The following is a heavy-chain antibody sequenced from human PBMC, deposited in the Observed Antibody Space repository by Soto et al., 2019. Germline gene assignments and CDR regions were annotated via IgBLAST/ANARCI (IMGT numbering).Heavy chain of an antibody. CDR1: GGSVSSGSYY. CDR2: IYYSGST. CDR3: AREPPGFLGTEAYFDY. D-gene: IGHD1-1*01. J-gene: IGHJ4*02. V-gene: IGHV4-61*01. Sequence: LSLTCTVSGGSVSSGSYYWSWIRQPPGKGLEWIGYIYYSGSTNYNPSLKSRVTISVDTSKNQFSLKLSSVTAADTAVYYCAREPPGFLGTEAYFDYWGQGTLVTVS.